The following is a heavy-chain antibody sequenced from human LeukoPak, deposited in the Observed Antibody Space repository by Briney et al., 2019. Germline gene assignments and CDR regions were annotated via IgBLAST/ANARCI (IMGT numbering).Heavy chain of an antibody. CDR2: ISSRGNEI. CDR3: AKRGVVIRVILVGFHKEAYYFDS. J-gene: IGHJ4*02. CDR1: GLTLSNSA. D-gene: IGHD3-22*01. Sequence: GGSLRLSCAASGLTLSNSAMGWVRQAPGKGLEWVALISSRGNEIVHTNSVKGRFTISRDNPKNTLYLQMNSLRAEDTAVYFCAKRGVVIRVILVGFHKEAYYFDSWGQGALVTVSS. V-gene: IGHV3-30*18.